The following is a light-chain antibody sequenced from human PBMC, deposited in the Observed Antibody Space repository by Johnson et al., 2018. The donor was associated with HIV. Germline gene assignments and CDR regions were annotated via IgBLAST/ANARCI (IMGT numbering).Light chain of an antibody. CDR2: KND. V-gene: IGLV1-51*02. Sequence: SVLTQPPSVSAAPGQKVTISCSGSSSTIGNNDVSWYQLLPGTAPKLIIYKNDQRPSGIPYRFSGSKSGTSATLGITGLQTGDEADYYCGTWDTSLRLGGVIGTGTKVAVL. J-gene: IGLJ1*01. CDR3: GTWDTSLRLGGV. CDR1: SSTIGNND.